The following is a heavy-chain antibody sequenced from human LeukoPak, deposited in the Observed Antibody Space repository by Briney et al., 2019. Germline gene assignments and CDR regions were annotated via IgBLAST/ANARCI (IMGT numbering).Heavy chain of an antibody. CDR1: GYTFTSYD. J-gene: IGHJ4*02. Sequence: ASVKVSCRASGYTFTSYDINWVRQATGQGLEWMGWMNPNSGNTGYAQKFQGRVTMTRNTSISTAYMELSSLRSEDTAVYYCASWPGGWYGEDSWGQGTLVTVSS. CDR2: MNPNSGNT. V-gene: IGHV1-8*01. D-gene: IGHD6-19*01. CDR3: ASWPGGWYGEDS.